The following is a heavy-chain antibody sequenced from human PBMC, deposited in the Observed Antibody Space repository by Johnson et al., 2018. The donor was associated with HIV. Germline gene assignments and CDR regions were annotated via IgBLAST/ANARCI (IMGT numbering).Heavy chain of an antibody. CDR2: ISYDGSNK. CDR3: ANNLQQLATKDAFDI. CDR1: GFTFSRYG. V-gene: IGHV3-30*18. Sequence: QVQLVESGGGVVQPGGSLRLSCAASGFTFSRYGMHWVLQAPGKGLEWVAVISYDGSNKYYADSVKGRFTISRDNSKNTLYLQMNSLRAEDTAVYYCANNLQQLATKDAFDIWGQGTMVTVSS. D-gene: IGHD6-13*01. J-gene: IGHJ3*02.